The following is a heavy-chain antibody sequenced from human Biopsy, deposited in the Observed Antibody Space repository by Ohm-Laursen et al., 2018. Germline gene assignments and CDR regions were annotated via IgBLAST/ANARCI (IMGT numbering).Heavy chain of an antibody. J-gene: IGHJ5*02. CDR2: IFYSGIT. CDR1: GGSVSSNVAY. Sequence: SDTLSLTCAVSGGSVSSNVAYWAWIRQPPGKGLESIGSIFYSGITYYNPSLQSRVTMSVDTSKNHFSLNLTSVTAADTAVYYCARHPTGFWFDPWGQGTLVIVPS. V-gene: IGHV4-39*01. CDR3: ARHPTGFWFDP.